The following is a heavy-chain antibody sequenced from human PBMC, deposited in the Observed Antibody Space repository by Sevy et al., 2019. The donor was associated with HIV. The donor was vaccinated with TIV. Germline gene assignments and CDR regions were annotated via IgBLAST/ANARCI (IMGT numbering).Heavy chain of an antibody. D-gene: IGHD1-26*01. V-gene: IGHV3-30*03. CDR3: ARMQSGSYNYYGMDV. Sequence: GESLKISCAASGFIFSTYGIHWVRQAPGKGLEWVAVISFDGSDKYYADSVRGRFTISRDNSKNTLYLQMNSLRVENTAIYYCARMQSGSYNYYGMDVWGQGTTVTVSS. J-gene: IGHJ6*02. CDR2: ISFDGSDK. CDR1: GFIFSTYG.